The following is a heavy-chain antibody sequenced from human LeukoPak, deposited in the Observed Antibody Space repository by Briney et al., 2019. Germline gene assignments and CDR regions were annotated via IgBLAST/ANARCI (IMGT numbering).Heavy chain of an antibody. CDR1: GFGFSTFS. Sequence: GGSLRLSCAASGFGFSTFSTNWVRQAPGEGLEWVSYISSDSKTTYYADSVKGRFTISRDNAKNSLYLQMNTLGAEDTALYYCARDGGGYTYGNYYMDVWGKGTTVTISS. J-gene: IGHJ6*03. D-gene: IGHD5-18*01. CDR3: ARDGGGYTYGNYYMDV. V-gene: IGHV3-48*01. CDR2: ISSDSKTT.